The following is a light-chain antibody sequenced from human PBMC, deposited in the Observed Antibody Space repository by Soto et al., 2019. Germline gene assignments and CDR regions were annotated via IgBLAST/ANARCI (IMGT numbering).Light chain of an antibody. CDR1: QNISVY. J-gene: IGKJ5*01. V-gene: IGKV3-15*01. CDR2: GAS. CDR3: QQSNSTPEIT. Sequence: IVLTQSPATLSLSPGERATLSCRASQNISVYLAWYRQKPGQAPRLLIYGASTMAPGLPNRFSGSGSGTEFTLTISSLQSEDFAVYYCQQSNSTPEITFGQGTRLEIK.